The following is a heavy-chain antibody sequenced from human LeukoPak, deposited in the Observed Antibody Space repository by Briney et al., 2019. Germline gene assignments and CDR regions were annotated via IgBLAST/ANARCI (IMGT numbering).Heavy chain of an antibody. D-gene: IGHD3-22*01. CDR3: ARGYYNSSGYSFDY. V-gene: IGHV4-4*07. CDR2: IYSTSGST. Sequence: SETLSLTCTVSGDSIINCYWSWIRQPAGKGLEWIGRIYSTSGSTKYNPSLESRVSMSVDTSKKQVSLKMTSATAAATAVYYCARGYYNSSGYSFDYWGQGTPVTVSS. CDR1: GDSIINCY. J-gene: IGHJ4*01.